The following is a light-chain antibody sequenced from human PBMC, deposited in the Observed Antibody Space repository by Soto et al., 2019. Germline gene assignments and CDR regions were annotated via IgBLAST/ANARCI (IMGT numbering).Light chain of an antibody. CDR3: QEYGSSRT. V-gene: IGKV3-20*01. Sequence: EIVLTQSPGTLSLSPGERATLSCRASQSVSSSYLAWYQQKPGRAPRLLIYGASTRATGIPERFSGSGSGTDFPLTISRLEPEDFAVYYCQEYGSSRTFGQGTNVEIK. J-gene: IGKJ1*01. CDR1: QSVSSSY. CDR2: GAS.